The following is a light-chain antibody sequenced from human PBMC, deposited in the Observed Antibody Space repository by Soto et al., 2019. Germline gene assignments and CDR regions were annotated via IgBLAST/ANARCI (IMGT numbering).Light chain of an antibody. CDR2: AAS. V-gene: IGKV1-27*01. CDR3: KKYRGVIT. Sequence: DIPMTQSPSSLSASVGDRVTITCRASQGISNFLAWYQQKPGKVPKLLISAASTLQSGVPSRFSGSGSGTDFTLTITSLQPEDVATYYCKKYRGVITFGQGTRLEIK. J-gene: IGKJ5*01. CDR1: QGISNF.